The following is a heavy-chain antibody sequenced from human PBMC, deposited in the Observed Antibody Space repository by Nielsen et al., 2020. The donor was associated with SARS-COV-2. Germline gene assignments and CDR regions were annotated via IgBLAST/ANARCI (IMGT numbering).Heavy chain of an antibody. CDR2: ILYVGRKK. CDR1: GFNSKNYG. Sequence: GGSLRPSCQASGFNSKNYGMNWVRQAPGKGMEWVASILYVGRKKYYADSLEGRFPTSTDFPSHTLYLQMNSLRVEDAAISFCAKRRGVFRSTRGGGGALDVWGQGTTVTVSS. V-gene: IGHV3-30*02. CDR3: AKRRGVFRSTRGGGGALDV. J-gene: IGHJ6*02. D-gene: IGHD3-16*01.